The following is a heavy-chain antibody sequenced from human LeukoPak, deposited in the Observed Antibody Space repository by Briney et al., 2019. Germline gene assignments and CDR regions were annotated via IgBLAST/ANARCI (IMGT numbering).Heavy chain of an antibody. V-gene: IGHV4-59*08. J-gene: IGHJ3*02. Sequence: PSETLSLTCSVSGGSITSHYWSWIRQSPGKGLEWISYISYTGSPRYNPSFQSRVTISPDTSKTHFSLKLTSVTAADTAVYYCARLLNNDNAGDPDTFDMWGPGTMVTVSS. CDR1: GGSITSHY. CDR3: ARLLNNDNAGDPDTFDM. CDR2: ISYTGSP. D-gene: IGHD4-17*01.